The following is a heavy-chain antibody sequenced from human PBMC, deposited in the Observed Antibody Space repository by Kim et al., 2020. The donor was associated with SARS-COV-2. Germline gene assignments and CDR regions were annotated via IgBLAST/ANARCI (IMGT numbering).Heavy chain of an antibody. CDR2: IYTSGST. D-gene: IGHD3-9*01. Sequence: SETLSLTCTVSGGSISSGSYYWSWIRQPAGKGLEWIGRIYTSGSTNYNPSLKSRVTISVDTSKNQFSLKLSSVTAADTAVYYCARGSRGDFDWLLYPDYWGQGTLVTVSS. CDR3: ARGSRGDFDWLLYPDY. V-gene: IGHV4-61*02. J-gene: IGHJ4*02. CDR1: GGSISSGSYY.